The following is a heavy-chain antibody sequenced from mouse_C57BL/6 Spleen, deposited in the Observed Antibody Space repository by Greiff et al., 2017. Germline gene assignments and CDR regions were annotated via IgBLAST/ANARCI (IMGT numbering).Heavy chain of an antibody. CDR2: IDPETGGT. CDR1: GYTFTDYE. Sequence: QVQLQQSGAELVRPGASVTLSCKASGYTFTDYEMHWVKQTPVHGLEWIGAIDPETGGTAYNQKFKGKAILTADKSSSTAYMELRSLTSEDSAVYYCTVHYSYAMDYWGQGTSVTVSS. V-gene: IGHV1-15*01. D-gene: IGHD2-12*01. CDR3: TVHYSYAMDY. J-gene: IGHJ4*01.